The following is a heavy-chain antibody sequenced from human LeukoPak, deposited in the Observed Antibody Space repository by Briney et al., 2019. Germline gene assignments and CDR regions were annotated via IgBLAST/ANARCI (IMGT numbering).Heavy chain of an antibody. CDR1: GYTFTGYY. D-gene: IGHD2-15*01. CDR2: INPNSGGT. CDR3: ARGWLLDIAGPFDY. V-gene: IGHV1-2*02. J-gene: IGHJ4*02. Sequence: GASVKVSCKASGYTFTGYYMHWVRQAPGQGLEWMGWINPNSGGTNYAQKFQGRVTMTRDTSISTAYVELSRLRSDDTAVYYCARGWLLDIAGPFDYWGQGTLVTVPS.